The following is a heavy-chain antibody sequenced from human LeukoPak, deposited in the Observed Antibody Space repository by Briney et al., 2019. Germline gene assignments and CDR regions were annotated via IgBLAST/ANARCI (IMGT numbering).Heavy chain of an antibody. D-gene: IGHD1-26*01. CDR3: ARDHAYSGSYRPYGMDV. J-gene: IGHJ6*02. Sequence: GRSLRLSCAASGFTFSSYGMHWVRQAPGKGLEWVAVISYDGSNKYYADSVKGRFTISRDNSKNTLYLQMNSLRAEDTAVYYCARDHAYSGSYRPYGMDVWGQGTTVTVSS. CDR1: GFTFSSYG. V-gene: IGHV3-30*03. CDR2: ISYDGSNK.